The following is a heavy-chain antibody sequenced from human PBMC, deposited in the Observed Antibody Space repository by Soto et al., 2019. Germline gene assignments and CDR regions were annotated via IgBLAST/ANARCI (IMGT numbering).Heavy chain of an antibody. Sequence: GESLKISCKGSGYSFTSYWIGWVRQMPGKGLEWMGIIYPGDSDTRYSPSFQGQVTISADKSISTAYLQWSSLKASDTAMYYCARLTYDFRHLYYYGMDVWGQGTTVTVS. D-gene: IGHD3-3*01. J-gene: IGHJ6*02. V-gene: IGHV5-51*01. CDR1: GYSFTSYW. CDR2: IYPGDSDT. CDR3: ARLTYDFRHLYYYGMDV.